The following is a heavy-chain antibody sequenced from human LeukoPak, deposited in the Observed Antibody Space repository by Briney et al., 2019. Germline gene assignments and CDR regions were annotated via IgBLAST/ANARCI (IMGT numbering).Heavy chain of an antibody. J-gene: IGHJ5*02. CDR1: GFSFSSYW. V-gene: IGHV3-74*01. CDR3: ARVYTGSWNWIDP. D-gene: IGHD1-26*01. CDR2: INGDGGTT. Sequence: GGSLRLSCGGFGFSFSSYWLHWVRQVPGQGLVWVSRINGDGGTTSYADSVKGRFTISRDNAKNTVFLQMSGLRDEDTAVYYRARVYTGSWNWIDPWGQGALVTVSS.